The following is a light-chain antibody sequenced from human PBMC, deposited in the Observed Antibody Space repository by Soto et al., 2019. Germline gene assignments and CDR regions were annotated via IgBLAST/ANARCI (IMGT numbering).Light chain of an antibody. CDR2: LGS. CDR3: MQAVQTPWT. Sequence: DMVMTQSPLSLPVTPGEPASISCRSSQSLLHSNGYNYLDWYLQKPGQSPQLLIYLGSNRASGVADRFSGSGSGTDFTLTISRVEAEDVGVYYCMQAVQTPWTFGQGTKVEIK. CDR1: QSLLHSNGYNY. V-gene: IGKV2-28*01. J-gene: IGKJ1*01.